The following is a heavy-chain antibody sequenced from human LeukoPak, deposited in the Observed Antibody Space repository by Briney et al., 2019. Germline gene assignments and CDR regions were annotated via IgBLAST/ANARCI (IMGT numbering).Heavy chain of an antibody. CDR2: IKQDGSEK. V-gene: IGHV3-7*01. CDR1: RFTFSSYW. CDR3: ARVRWGGLYYFDY. J-gene: IGHJ4*02. D-gene: IGHD3-16*01. Sequence: PGGSLRLSCAASRFTFSSYWMSWVRQAPGKGLEWVANIKQDGSEKYFVDSVKGRFTISRDNAKNTLYLQMNSLRAEDTAVYYCARVRWGGLYYFDYWGQGTLVTVSS.